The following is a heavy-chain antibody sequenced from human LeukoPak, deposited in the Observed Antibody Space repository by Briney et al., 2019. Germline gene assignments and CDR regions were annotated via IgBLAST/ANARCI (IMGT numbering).Heavy chain of an antibody. V-gene: IGHV3-15*01. J-gene: IGHJ1*01. Sequence: GGSLRLSCAASGFTFSSYSMNWVRQAPGKGLEWLGRIKRETDGGTIDYAAPVKGRFTISRDDSRNTLYLQMDSLKIEDTAVYYCTTDRYYDNSELQFQHWGQGTLVTVSS. CDR3: TTDRYYDNSELQFQH. CDR1: GFTFSSYS. D-gene: IGHD3-22*01. CDR2: IKRETDGGTI.